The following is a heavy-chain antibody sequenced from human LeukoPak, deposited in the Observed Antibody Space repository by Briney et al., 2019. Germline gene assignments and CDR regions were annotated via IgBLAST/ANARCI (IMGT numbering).Heavy chain of an antibody. J-gene: IGHJ4*02. CDR1: GYTFTGYY. CDR2: INPNSGGT. V-gene: IGHV1-2*04. CDR3: ARGTDYGDYVFLD. D-gene: IGHD4-17*01. Sequence: ASVKVSCKASGYTFTGYYMHWVRQAPGQGLEWMGWINPNSGGTNYAQKFQGWVTMTRDTSISTAYMELSRLRSDGTAVYYCARGTDYGDYVFLDWGQGTLVTVSS.